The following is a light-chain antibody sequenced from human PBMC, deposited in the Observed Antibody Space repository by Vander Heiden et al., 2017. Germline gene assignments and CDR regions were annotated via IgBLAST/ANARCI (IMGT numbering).Light chain of an antibody. V-gene: IGKV1D-8*02. Sequence: AIWMTQSPSLLSASTGDRVTISCRMSQGTRSSLAWYQQKPGKAPELLIYAASTLQSGVPSRFSGSGSGTDFTLTISCLQSEDFATYYCQQYYSFPYTFGQGTKLEIK. CDR3: QQYYSFPYT. CDR1: QGTRSS. J-gene: IGKJ2*01. CDR2: AAS.